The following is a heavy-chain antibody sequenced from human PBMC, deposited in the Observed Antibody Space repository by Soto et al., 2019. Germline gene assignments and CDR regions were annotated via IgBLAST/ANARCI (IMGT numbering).Heavy chain of an antibody. V-gene: IGHV3-48*01. CDR1: GFTFSSYS. J-gene: IGHJ5*02. Sequence: PGGSLRLSCAASGFTFSSYSMNWVRQAPGKGLEWVSYISSSGSTIYYADSVKGRFTISRDNAKNSLYLQMNSLRAEDTAVYYCARHPERIAQIGWFEPWGQGTLVTVSS. CDR2: ISSSGSTI. D-gene: IGHD6-13*01. CDR3: ARHPERIAQIGWFEP.